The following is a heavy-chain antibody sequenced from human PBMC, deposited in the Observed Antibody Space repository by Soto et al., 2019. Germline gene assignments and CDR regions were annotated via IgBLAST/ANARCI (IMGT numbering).Heavy chain of an antibody. CDR3: ARALGVDTAMVVDY. CDR1: GGSISSSNW. D-gene: IGHD5-18*01. J-gene: IGHJ4*02. V-gene: IGHV4-4*02. CDR2: IYHSGST. Sequence: QVQLQESGPGLVKPSGTMSITCAVSGGSISSSNWWSWVRQRPGKGLEWIGEIYHSGSTNYNPSLKSRVTISVDKSKNQFSLKLSSVTATDTAVYYCARALGVDTAMVVDYWGQGTLVTVSS.